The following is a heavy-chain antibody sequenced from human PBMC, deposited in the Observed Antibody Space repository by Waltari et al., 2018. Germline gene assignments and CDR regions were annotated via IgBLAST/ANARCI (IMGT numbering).Heavy chain of an antibody. CDR3: AREPPSGVLGY. CDR1: GFTFSSYG. V-gene: IGHV3-33*01. CDR2: IWYDGSNK. Sequence: QVQLVESGGGVVQPGRSLRLSCAASGFTFSSYGMHWVRQAPGKGLGWGAVIWYDGSNKYYADSVKGRFTISRDNSKNTLYLQMNSLRAEDTAVYYCAREPPSGVLGYWGQGTLVTVSS. D-gene: IGHD1-26*01. J-gene: IGHJ4*02.